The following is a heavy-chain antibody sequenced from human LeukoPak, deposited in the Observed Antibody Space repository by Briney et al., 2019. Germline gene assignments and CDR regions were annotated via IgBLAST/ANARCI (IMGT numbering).Heavy chain of an antibody. V-gene: IGHV1-24*01. CDR1: GYTLTELS. D-gene: IGHD3-22*01. Sequence: ASVKVSCKVSGYTLTELSMHWVRQAPGKGLEWMGGFEPEDGETIYAQKFQGRVTMTEDTSTDTAYMELSSLRSEDTAVYYCATSRLGSSGYYRHYYYGMDVWGQGTTVTVSS. CDR2: FEPEDGET. J-gene: IGHJ6*02. CDR3: ATSRLGSSGYYRHYYYGMDV.